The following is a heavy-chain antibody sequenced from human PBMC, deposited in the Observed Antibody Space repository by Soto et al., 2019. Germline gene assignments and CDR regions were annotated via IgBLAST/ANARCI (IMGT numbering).Heavy chain of an antibody. CDR1: GGSISSSSYY. CDR3: GSFARGSRDDY. D-gene: IGHD6-6*01. J-gene: IGHJ4*02. Sequence: SETLSLTCTVSGGSISSSSYYWGWIRQPPGKGLEWSGSIYYSGSTYYNPSLKSRVTISVNTSKNKFSLKLSSMTAADTAVYYCGSFARGSRDDYWGQGTLVTVSS. CDR2: IYYSGST. V-gene: IGHV4-39*01.